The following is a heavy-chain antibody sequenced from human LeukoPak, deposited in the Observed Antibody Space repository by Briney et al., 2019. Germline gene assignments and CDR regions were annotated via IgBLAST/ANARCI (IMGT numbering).Heavy chain of an antibody. J-gene: IGHJ6*03. CDR3: ARAPTGTTGYSSYYYMHV. Sequence: SVKVSCKASGCTFSSYAISWVRQAPGQGLEWMGGIIPIFGTANYAQKFQGRVTITADKSTTTAYMELRSLRSEDTAVYYCARAPTGTTGYSSYYYMHVWGKGTTVTV. CDR1: GCTFSSYA. D-gene: IGHD1-1*01. V-gene: IGHV1-69*06. CDR2: IIPIFGTA.